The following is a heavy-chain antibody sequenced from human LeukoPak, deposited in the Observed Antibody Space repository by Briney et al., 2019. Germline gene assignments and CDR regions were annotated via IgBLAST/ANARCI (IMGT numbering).Heavy chain of an antibody. Sequence: PGGSLRLSCGASGFTFGDYWMHWGRQAPGKGLVWVSRIHKDGSRPTYTDSVKGRFTISRDNAKNILYLQMDSLRDDDTAVYYCARVAVAGTGELDYWGQGTLVTVSS. V-gene: IGHV3-74*03. CDR3: ARVAVAGTGELDY. CDR1: GFTFGDYW. J-gene: IGHJ4*02. CDR2: IHKDGSRP. D-gene: IGHD6-19*01.